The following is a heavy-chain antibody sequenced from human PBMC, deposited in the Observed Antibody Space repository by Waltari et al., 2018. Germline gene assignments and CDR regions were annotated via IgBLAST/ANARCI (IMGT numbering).Heavy chain of an antibody. Sequence: QVQLQQWGAGLVKPSETLPLPCAGPGGTFSGYYWTWIRQSPGKGLEWIGEINHSGGTNYNPSLKSRFSISVDTPKRQVSLKLTSATAADTAVYFCARRSSGWYGKDYYYGLDVWGRGTTVAVSS. CDR1: GGTFSGYY. CDR3: ARRSSGWYGKDYYYGLDV. CDR2: INHSGGT. J-gene: IGHJ6*02. V-gene: IGHV4-34*02. D-gene: IGHD6-19*01.